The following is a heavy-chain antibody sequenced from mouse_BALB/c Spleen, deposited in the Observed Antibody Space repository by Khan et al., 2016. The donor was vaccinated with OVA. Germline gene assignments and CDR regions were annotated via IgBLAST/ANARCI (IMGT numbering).Heavy chain of an antibody. CDR3: ARHNYGPFAY. Sequence: EVELVESGGDLVKPGGPLKLSCAASGFTFSTYAMSWVRQTPEKRLEWVATISSGGDYTYYPDSVKGRFTLSRDTTTNTLYLQIRSLRSEDTAMYYCARHNYGPFAYWGQGTLVTVSA. CDR2: ISSGGDYT. D-gene: IGHD1-1*01. V-gene: IGHV5-9-3*01. J-gene: IGHJ3*01. CDR1: GFTFSTYA.